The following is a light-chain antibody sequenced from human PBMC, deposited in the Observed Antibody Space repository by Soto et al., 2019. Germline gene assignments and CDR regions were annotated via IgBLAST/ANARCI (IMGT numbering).Light chain of an antibody. Sequence: DIQMTQSPSTLSASVGDRVTITCRASQSIGDWLAWFQQKPGRAPKLLIYKASSLESGVPSTFSGSASGTEFTLIISSLQPDDFVSYYCQQYYDYAWTFGQGTKVDIK. CDR1: QSIGDW. J-gene: IGKJ1*01. CDR2: KAS. V-gene: IGKV1-5*03. CDR3: QQYYDYAWT.